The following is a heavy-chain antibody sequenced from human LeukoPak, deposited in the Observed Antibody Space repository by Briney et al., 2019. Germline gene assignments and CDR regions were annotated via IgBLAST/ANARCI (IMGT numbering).Heavy chain of an antibody. V-gene: IGHV3-21*01. Sequence: GGSLRLSCAASGFTFSSYSMNWVRQAPGKGLEWVSSISSSSSHIYYADSVKGRFTISRDNAKNSLYLQMNSLRAEDTAVYYCARQAVLGVATTDYYYMDVWGKGTTVTVSS. D-gene: IGHD5-12*01. CDR1: GFTFSSYS. J-gene: IGHJ6*03. CDR3: ARQAVLGVATTDYYYMDV. CDR2: ISSSSSHI.